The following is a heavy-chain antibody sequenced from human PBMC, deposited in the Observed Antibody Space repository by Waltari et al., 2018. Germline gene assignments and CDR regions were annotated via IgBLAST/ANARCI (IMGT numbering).Heavy chain of an antibody. Sequence: EVQLLESGGGLVQPGGSLRLSCAASGFTFSSYAMSWVRQAPGKGLEGVSAISGSGGSTYYADCVKGRFTISRDNSKNTLYLQMNSLRAEDTAVYYCAKGLTGELLLDYWGQGTLVTVSS. CDR1: GFTFSSYA. D-gene: IGHD1-26*01. CDR2: ISGSGGST. V-gene: IGHV3-23*01. CDR3: AKGLTGELLLDY. J-gene: IGHJ4*02.